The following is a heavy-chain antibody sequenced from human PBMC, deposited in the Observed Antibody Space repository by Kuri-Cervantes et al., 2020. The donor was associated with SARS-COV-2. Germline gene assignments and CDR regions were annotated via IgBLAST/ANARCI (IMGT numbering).Heavy chain of an antibody. Sequence: GESLKISCETSGFSFTDYYVSWIRQIPGGGLEWLSFISGSSSFTNSADSVKGRFTISKDNAKTSVYLQMTSLRAEDTALYYCAKETTIVVVVAVAHWGQGTLVTVSS. CDR2: ISGSSSFT. J-gene: IGHJ4*02. V-gene: IGHV3-11*06. CDR3: AKETTIVVVVAVAH. D-gene: IGHD2-15*01. CDR1: GFSFTDYY.